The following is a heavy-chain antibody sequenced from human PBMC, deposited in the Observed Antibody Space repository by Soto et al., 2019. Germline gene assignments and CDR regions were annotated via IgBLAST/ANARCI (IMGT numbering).Heavy chain of an antibody. J-gene: IGHJ4*02. V-gene: IGHV3-30*18. CDR3: AKGIAAAGTGLPTYFDY. Sequence: PGGSLRLSCAASGFTFSSYGMHWVSQAPGKGLEWVAVISYDGSNKYYADSVKGRFTISRDNSKNTLYLQMNSLRAEDTAVYYCAKGIAAAGTGLPTYFDYWGQGTLVTVSS. D-gene: IGHD6-13*01. CDR1: GFTFSSYG. CDR2: ISYDGSNK.